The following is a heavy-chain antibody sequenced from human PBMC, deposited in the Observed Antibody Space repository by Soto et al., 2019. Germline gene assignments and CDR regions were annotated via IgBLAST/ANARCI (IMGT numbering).Heavy chain of an antibody. V-gene: IGHV1-69*02. CDR2: IIPILGIA. CDR1: GGTFSSYT. D-gene: IGHD3-10*01. CDR3: AGMGSFGESSNWFDP. J-gene: IGHJ5*02. Sequence: QVQLVQSGAEVKKPGSSVKVSCEASGGTFSSYTFTWVRQAPGQGLEWMGRIIPILGIANYAQKFQGRVTITEHKSTPTAYMELSGLSSEDTAVYYCAGMGSFGESSNWFDPWGQGTLVTVSS.